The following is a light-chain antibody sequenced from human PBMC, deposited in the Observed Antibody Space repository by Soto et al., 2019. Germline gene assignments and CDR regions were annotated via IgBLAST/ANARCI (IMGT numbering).Light chain of an antibody. Sequence: DIQMTQSPSSLSASVGDIVTINCHASQDIINYLNFDQQKPGKAPKLLIYDASNLETGVPSRFSGSGSGTDFTFTIPSLQPEDIATHYCQQYDNLPLTSGGGTKVDIK. J-gene: IGKJ4*01. CDR1: QDIINY. CDR2: DAS. CDR3: QQYDNLPLT. V-gene: IGKV1-33*01.